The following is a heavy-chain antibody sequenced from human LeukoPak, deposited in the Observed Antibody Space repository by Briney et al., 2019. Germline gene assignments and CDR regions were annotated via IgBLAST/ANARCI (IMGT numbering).Heavy chain of an antibody. V-gene: IGHV3-11*01. CDR3: ARDNYYDTSGYYWSS. CDR2: IGSGGSTI. J-gene: IGHJ4*02. D-gene: IGHD3-22*01. Sequence: GGSLRLSSEASGSTFGDYYMSWIRQAPGKGLEWVAYIGSGGSTIRYAESVKGRFTISRDNDKNSLFLQMSSLRAEDTAVYFCARDNYYDTSGYYWSSWGQGTLVTVPS. CDR1: GSTFGDYY.